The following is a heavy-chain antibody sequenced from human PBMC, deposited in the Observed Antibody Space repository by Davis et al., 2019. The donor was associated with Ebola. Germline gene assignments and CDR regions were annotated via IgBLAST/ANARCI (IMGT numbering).Heavy chain of an antibody. CDR1: GFTFSSYS. J-gene: IGHJ6*02. Sequence: PGGSLRLSCAASGFTFSSYSMNWVRQAPGKGLEWVSYISSSSNTIYYAESVKGRFTISRDNAKNSLYLQMNSLRAEDTAVYYCARDEVRRDGYKIAYYYYGMDVWGQGTTVTVSS. V-gene: IGHV3-48*04. CDR3: ARDEVRRDGYKIAYYYYGMDV. CDR2: ISSSSNTI. D-gene: IGHD5-24*01.